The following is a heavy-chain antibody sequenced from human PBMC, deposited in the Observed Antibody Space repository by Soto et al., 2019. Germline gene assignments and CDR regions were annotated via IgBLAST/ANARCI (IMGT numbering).Heavy chain of an antibody. CDR2: IYYSGST. Sequence: QVQLQESGPGLVKPSQTLSLTCTVSGGSISSGGYYWSWIRQHPGKGLEWIGYIYYSGSTYYNPSIQSRVIMSVDTSKTQFSLRLSSVTAADTAVYYCASIVVVVAAQGSWFDPWGQGTLVTVSS. CDR3: ASIVVVVAAQGSWFDP. D-gene: IGHD2-15*01. V-gene: IGHV4-31*03. CDR1: GGSISSGGYY. J-gene: IGHJ5*02.